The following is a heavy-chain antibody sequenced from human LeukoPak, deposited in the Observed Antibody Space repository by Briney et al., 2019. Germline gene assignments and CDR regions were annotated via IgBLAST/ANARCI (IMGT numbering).Heavy chain of an antibody. Sequence: GGSLRLSCAASGFTFSSYSMNWVRQAPGKGLEWVSYISSSSSTIYYADSVKGRFTISRDNAKNSLYLQMNSLRDEGTAVYYCARVHAYDYVWGSYYFDYWGQGTLVTVSS. V-gene: IGHV3-48*02. J-gene: IGHJ4*02. CDR3: ARVHAYDYVWGSYYFDY. D-gene: IGHD3-16*01. CDR2: ISSSSSTI. CDR1: GFTFSSYS.